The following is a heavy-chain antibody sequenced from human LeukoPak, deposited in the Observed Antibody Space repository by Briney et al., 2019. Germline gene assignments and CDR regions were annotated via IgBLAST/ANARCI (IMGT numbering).Heavy chain of an antibody. CDR3: AGDFAAAATGSDY. D-gene: IGHD6-25*01. J-gene: IGHJ4*02. Sequence: SETLSLTCTVSGGSINSYYWSWIRQPPEKGLEWIGYIYYSGSSKYNPSLKSRVTISLDTSKNQFSLKLLSVTAADTAVYYCAGDFAAAATGSDYWGQGPLVTVSS. CDR1: GGSINSYY. CDR2: IYYSGSS. V-gene: IGHV4-59*01.